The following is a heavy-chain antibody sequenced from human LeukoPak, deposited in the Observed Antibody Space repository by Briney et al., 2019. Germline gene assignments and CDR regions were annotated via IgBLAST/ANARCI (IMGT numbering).Heavy chain of an antibody. V-gene: IGHV3-48*03. CDR1: GFTFSSYE. D-gene: IGHD3-22*01. CDR3: ARSAYLDSSGYYFDF. J-gene: IGHJ4*02. CDR2: LTNTGGTK. Sequence: GGSLRLSCAASGFTFSSYEMNWVRQAPGKGLEWVSGLTNTGGTKYYADSVKGRFSISRDNSKITVSLQMNSLSADDTAVYYCARSAYLDSSGYYFDFWGQGTLVTVSS.